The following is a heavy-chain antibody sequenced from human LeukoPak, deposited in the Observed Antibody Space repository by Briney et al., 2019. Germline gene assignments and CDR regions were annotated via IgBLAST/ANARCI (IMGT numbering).Heavy chain of an antibody. J-gene: IGHJ4*02. CDR2: IYYSGST. CDR3: ARLRRIYGSGSFPDY. Sequence: SETLSLTCTVSGGSISSSSYYWGWIRQPPGKGLEWIGSIYYSGSTYYNPSLKSRVTISVDTSKNQSSLKLSSVTAADTAVYYCARLRRIYGSGSFPDYWGQGTLVTVSS. CDR1: GGSISSSSYY. V-gene: IGHV4-39*01. D-gene: IGHD3-10*01.